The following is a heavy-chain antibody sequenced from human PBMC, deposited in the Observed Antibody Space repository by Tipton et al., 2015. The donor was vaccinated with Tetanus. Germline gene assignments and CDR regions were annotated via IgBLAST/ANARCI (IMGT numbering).Heavy chain of an antibody. V-gene: IGHV3-7*03. D-gene: IGHD6-13*01. CDR1: GFTFSDYW. CDR3: AKALGSSAWYGT. J-gene: IGHJ5*02. Sequence: SLRLSCAVSGFTFSDYWMTWVRQAPGKGLEWVASIKQDGTDKSYVDSVKGRFTVSRDNAKNSLYLQMNSLRAEDTAVYYCAKALGSSAWYGTWGQGTLVTVSS. CDR2: IKQDGTDK.